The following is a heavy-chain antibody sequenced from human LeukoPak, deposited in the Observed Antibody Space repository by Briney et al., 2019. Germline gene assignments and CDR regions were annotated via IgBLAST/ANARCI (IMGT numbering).Heavy chain of an antibody. CDR2: IKEDGSEK. CDR1: GFTFRKHW. J-gene: IGHJ6*03. CDR3: AKRVLLETKQYYYYYMDV. D-gene: IGHD3-10*01. Sequence: GESLRLSCAADGFTFRKHWMSWVRQAMGKGLECVAKIKEDGSEKHYVDSVKGRFTISRDNTKNSLYLQMNSLRAEDTAVYYCAKRVLLETKQYYYYYMDVWGKGTTVTISS. V-gene: IGHV3-7*01.